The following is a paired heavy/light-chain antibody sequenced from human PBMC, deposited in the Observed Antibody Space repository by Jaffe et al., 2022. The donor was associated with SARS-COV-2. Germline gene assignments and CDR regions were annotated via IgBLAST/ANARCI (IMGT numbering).Heavy chain of an antibody. CDR2: ISSNGGST. Sequence: EVQLVESGGGLVQPGGSLRLSCSASGFTFSSYAMHWVRQAPGKGLEYVSAISSNGGSTYYADSVKGRFTISRDNSKNTLYLQMSSLRAEDTAVYYCVKGTYSGYDPFDYWGQGTLVTVSS. V-gene: IGHV3-64D*09. J-gene: IGHJ4*02. CDR1: GFTFSSYA. CDR3: VKGTYSGYDPFDY. D-gene: IGHD5-12*01.
Light chain of an antibody. CDR3: QKYNSAPPLT. CDR1: QGISNY. J-gene: IGKJ4*01. CDR2: AAS. V-gene: IGKV1-27*01. Sequence: DIQMTQSPSSLSASVGDRVTITCRASQGISNYLAWYQQKPGKVPKLLIYAASTLQSGVPSRFSGSGSGTDFTLTISSLQPEDVATYYCQKYNSAPPLTFGGGTKVEIK.